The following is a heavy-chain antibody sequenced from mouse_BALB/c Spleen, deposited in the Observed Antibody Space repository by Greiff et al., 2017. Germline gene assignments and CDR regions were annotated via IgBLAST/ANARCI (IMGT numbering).Heavy chain of an antibody. V-gene: IGHV5-17*02. Sequence: EVMLVESGGGLVQPGGSRKLSCAASGFTFSSFGMHWVRQAPEKGLEWVAYISSGSSTIYYADTVKGRFTISRDNPKNTLFLQMTSLRSEDTAMYYCARSVIPYAMDYWGQGTSVTVSS. CDR3: ARSVIPYAMDY. CDR1: GFTFSSFG. D-gene: IGHD2-13*01. J-gene: IGHJ4*01. CDR2: ISSGSSTI.